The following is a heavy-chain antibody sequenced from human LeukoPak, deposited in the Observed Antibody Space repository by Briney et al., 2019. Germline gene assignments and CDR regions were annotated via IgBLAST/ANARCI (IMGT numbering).Heavy chain of an antibody. CDR2: ISSSSSYI. Sequence: GGSLRLSCAASGFTFSSYSMNWVRQAPGKGLEWVSSISSSSSYIYYADSVKGRFTISRDNAKNSLYLQMNSLRAEDTAVYHCARGSIAAAFQFDYWGQGTLVTVSS. J-gene: IGHJ4*02. D-gene: IGHD6-13*01. CDR1: GFTFSSYS. V-gene: IGHV3-21*01. CDR3: ARGSIAAAFQFDY.